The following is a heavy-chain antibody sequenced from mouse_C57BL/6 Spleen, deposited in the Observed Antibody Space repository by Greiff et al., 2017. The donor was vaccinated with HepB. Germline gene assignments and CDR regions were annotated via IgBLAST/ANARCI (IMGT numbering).Heavy chain of an antibody. V-gene: IGHV1-69*01. CDR1: GYTFTSYW. CDR2: IDPSDSYT. Sequence: QVQLQQPGAELVMPGASVKLSCKASGYTFTSYWIHWVKQRPGQGLEWIGEIDPSDSYTNYNQKFKGKSTLTVDKSSSTAYMQLSSLTSEDSAVYYCARCHYGKDYFDYWGQGTTLTVSS. D-gene: IGHD2-1*01. J-gene: IGHJ2*01. CDR3: ARCHYGKDYFDY.